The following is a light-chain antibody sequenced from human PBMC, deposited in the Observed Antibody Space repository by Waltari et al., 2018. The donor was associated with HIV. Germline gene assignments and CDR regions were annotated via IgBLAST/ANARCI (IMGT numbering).Light chain of an antibody. J-gene: IGLJ1*01. CDR1: SSDVGNYDY. CDR3: TSYTTNRTS. Sequence: HSALTQPASVSGSPGQSIAISCTGISSDVGNYDYVSWYQQHPGKAPKLLIFDVSKRPSGVSSRFSGSKSGNTASLTISGLQADDEAEYYCTSYTTNRTSFGPGTTVTVL. V-gene: IGLV2-14*03. CDR2: DVS.